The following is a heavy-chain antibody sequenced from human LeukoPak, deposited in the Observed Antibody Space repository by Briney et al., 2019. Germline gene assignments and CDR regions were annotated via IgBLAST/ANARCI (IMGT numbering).Heavy chain of an antibody. CDR2: IYHSGST. J-gene: IGHJ4*02. CDR3: ARAAAGFDY. CDR1: GGSISSGGYS. V-gene: IGHV4-30-2*01. Sequence: SETLSLTCAVSGGSISSGGYSWSWIRQPPGKGLEWIGYIYHSGSTYYNPSLKSQVTISVDRSKNQFSLKLSSVTAADTAVYYCARAAAGFDYWGQGTLVTVSS. D-gene: IGHD6-13*01.